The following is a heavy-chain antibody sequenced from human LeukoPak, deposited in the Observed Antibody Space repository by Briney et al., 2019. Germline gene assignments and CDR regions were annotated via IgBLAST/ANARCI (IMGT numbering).Heavy chain of an antibody. Sequence: GGSLRLSCAASGFTFSTYSMNWVRQAPGKGLEWISYIGGSGSTIYYADSVKGRFTISRDNAKKLLYLQMNSLRAEDTAVYYCARDGAGYYDSSSEIPHVDAFDIWSQGTMVTVSS. CDR3: ARDGAGYYDSSSEIPHVDAFDI. D-gene: IGHD3-22*01. J-gene: IGHJ3*02. CDR2: IGGSGSTI. CDR1: GFTFSTYS. V-gene: IGHV3-48*01.